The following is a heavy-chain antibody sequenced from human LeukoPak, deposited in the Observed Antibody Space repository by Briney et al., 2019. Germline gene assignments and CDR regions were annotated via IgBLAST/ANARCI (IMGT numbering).Heavy chain of an antibody. V-gene: IGHV3-9*01. D-gene: IGHD1-26*01. Sequence: GGSLRLSCAASGFTLDDYAMHWVRQAPGKGLEWVSGISWNSGSIGYADSVKGRFTISRDNAKNSLYLQMNSLRAEDTALYYCARGHRPVGAWTNQYYYMDVWGRGTTVTVSS. CDR3: ARGHRPVGAWTNQYYYMDV. CDR2: ISWNSGSI. J-gene: IGHJ6*03. CDR1: GFTLDDYA.